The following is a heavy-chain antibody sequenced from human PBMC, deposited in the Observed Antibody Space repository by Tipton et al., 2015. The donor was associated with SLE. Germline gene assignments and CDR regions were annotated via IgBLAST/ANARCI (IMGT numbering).Heavy chain of an antibody. D-gene: IGHD5-24*01. V-gene: IGHV3-30*02. J-gene: IGHJ4*02. CDR2: IRYDGSFK. Sequence: SLRLSCAASGFNFSSYGMHWVRQAPGKGLEWVAFIRYDGSFKSFADSVKGRFTISRDNAKNSLYLQMNSLRAEDTAVYYCAKALSSGRWLQKAPLGYWGQGTLVTVSS. CDR3: AKALSSGRWLQKAPLGY. CDR1: GFNFSSYG.